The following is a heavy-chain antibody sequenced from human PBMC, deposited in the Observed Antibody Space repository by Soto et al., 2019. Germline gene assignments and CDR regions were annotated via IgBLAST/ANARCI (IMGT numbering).Heavy chain of an antibody. D-gene: IGHD6-13*01. CDR2: INPLPTSGST. CDR1: GYIFTNYY. Sequence: ASVKVSCKASGYIFTNYYIHWVRQAPGQGLEWMAIINPLPTSGSTNYAQKFQGRVTVTRDASTSTVYLELSSLRSDDTAVYYCARDLAAAAYWGQGTLVTVSS. V-gene: IGHV1-46*01. CDR3: ARDLAAAAY. J-gene: IGHJ4*02.